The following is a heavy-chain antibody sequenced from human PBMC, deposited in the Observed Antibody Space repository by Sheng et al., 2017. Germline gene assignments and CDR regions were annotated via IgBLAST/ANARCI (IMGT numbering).Heavy chain of an antibody. J-gene: IGHJ6*02. D-gene: IGHD3-22*01. Sequence: QVQLQESGPGLVKPSETLSLTCTVSGGSISSYYWSWIRQPPGKGLEWIGYIYYSGSTNYNPSLKSRVTISVDTSKNQFSLKLSSVTAADTAVYYCARGGDSSGYYTYYYYGMDVWGQGTTVTVSS. CDR3: ARGGDSSGYYTYYYYGMDV. V-gene: IGHV4-59*01. CDR2: IYYSGST. CDR1: GGSISSYY.